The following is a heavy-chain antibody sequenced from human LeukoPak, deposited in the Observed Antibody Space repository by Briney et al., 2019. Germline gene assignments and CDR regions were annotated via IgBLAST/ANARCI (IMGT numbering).Heavy chain of an antibody. D-gene: IGHD6-19*01. CDR2: IYTRGST. V-gene: IGHV4-61*09. Sequence: PSETLSLTCTVSGFSINSGTFYWSWIRQPAGRGLEWIVHIYTRGSTNYNPSLKSRVTISMNTSKNQLFLKLNSVTAADTAVYYCTSSGWYRGWFDPWGQGTLVSVSS. CDR3: TSSGWYRGWFDP. J-gene: IGHJ5*02. CDR1: GFSINSGTFY.